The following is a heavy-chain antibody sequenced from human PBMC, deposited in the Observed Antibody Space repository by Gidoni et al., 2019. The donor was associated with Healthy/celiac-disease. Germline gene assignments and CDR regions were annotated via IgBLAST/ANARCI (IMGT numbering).Heavy chain of an antibody. CDR2: IYTSGST. CDR1: GGSISSYY. J-gene: IGHJ5*02. D-gene: IGHD6-19*01. V-gene: IGHV4-4*07. CDR3: ARDRPRYAVAGTPIEFDP. Sequence: QVQLQESGPGLVKPSETLSLTRTVSGGSISSYYWSWIRQPAGKGLEWIGRIYTSGSTNYNPSLKSRVTMSVDTSKNQFSLKLSSVTAADTAVYYCARDRPRYAVAGTPIEFDPWGQGTLVTVSS.